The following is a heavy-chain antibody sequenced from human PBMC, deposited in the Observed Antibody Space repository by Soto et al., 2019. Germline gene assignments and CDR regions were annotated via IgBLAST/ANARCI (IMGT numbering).Heavy chain of an antibody. CDR3: AEGRGVYGCDAFDS. Sequence: ELQMLDSGGGLVHPGGSLRLSCAASGLTFGGFAMNWVRQAPGMGLEWVSTITGGGGATYYADSVKGRFTISTDESRKTLDLQQISLRAEDTAVYYCAEGRGVYGCDAFDSWGLGSPVAVSS. D-gene: IGHD5-12*01. CDR1: GLTFGGFA. J-gene: IGHJ4*02. CDR2: ITGGGGAT. V-gene: IGHV3-23*01.